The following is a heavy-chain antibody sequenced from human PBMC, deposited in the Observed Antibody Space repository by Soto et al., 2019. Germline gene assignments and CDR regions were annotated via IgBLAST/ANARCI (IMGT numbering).Heavy chain of an antibody. V-gene: IGHV1-58*01. D-gene: IGHD6-13*01. J-gene: IGHJ6*02. CDR1: GFTFTSSA. Sequence: QMQLVQSGPEVKKPGTSVKVSCKASGFTFTSSAVQWVRQARGQRLEWRGWIVVGSGNTNYAQKFQERVTITRDMSTSTAYMELSSLRSEDTAVYYCAADPIAAAGHYYYGMDVWGQGTTVTVSS. CDR3: AADPIAAAGHYYYGMDV. CDR2: IVVGSGNT.